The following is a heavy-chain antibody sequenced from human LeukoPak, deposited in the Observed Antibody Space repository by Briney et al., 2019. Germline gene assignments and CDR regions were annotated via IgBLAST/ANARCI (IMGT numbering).Heavy chain of an antibody. Sequence: SETLSLTCTVSGGSISSRSYYWGRIRQPPGKGLEWIGYIYYSVRTNYNPSLKSRVTISVDMPNNQFSLKMSSVTAADTAVYYCARTGDGYNYYNYYYMDVWGKGTTVIVTS. CDR3: ARTGDGYNYYNYYYMDV. CDR2: IYYSVRT. CDR1: GGSISSRSYY. J-gene: IGHJ6*03. V-gene: IGHV4-61*05. D-gene: IGHD5-24*01.